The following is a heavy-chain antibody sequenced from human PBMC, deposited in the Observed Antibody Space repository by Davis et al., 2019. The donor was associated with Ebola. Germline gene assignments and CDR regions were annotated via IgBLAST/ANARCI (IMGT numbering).Heavy chain of an antibody. CDR2: INPNSGGT. J-gene: IGHJ6*02. CDR1: GYTFTSYG. V-gene: IGHV1-18*01. CDR3: ARGSGPGDYYYYYGMDV. Sequence: ASVKVSCKASGYTFTSYGISWVRQAPGQGLEWMGWINPNSGGTNYAQKLQGRVTMTTDTSTSTAYMELRSLRSDDTAVYYCARGSGPGDYYYYYGMDVWGQGTTVTVSS. D-gene: IGHD2-15*01.